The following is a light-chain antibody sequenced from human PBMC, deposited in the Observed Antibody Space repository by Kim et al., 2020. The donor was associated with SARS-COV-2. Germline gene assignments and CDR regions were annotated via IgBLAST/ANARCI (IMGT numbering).Light chain of an antibody. CDR1: SGSIDDNY. J-gene: IGLJ2*01. Sequence: GKTVTISCPRSSGSIDDNYVQWYQQRPGGVPTIVIYENDQRPSGVSDRFSGSIDNSSTSASLTISGLKTEDEADYYCQSYNRTNVVFGGGTQLTVL. CDR2: END. V-gene: IGLV6-57*03. CDR3: QSYNRTNVV.